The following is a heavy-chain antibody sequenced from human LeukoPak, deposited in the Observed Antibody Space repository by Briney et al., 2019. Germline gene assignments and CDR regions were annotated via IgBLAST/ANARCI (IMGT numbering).Heavy chain of an antibody. J-gene: IGHJ6*04. CDR2: ISGSGGST. CDR1: GFTFSSYA. D-gene: IGHD6-19*01. CDR3: AKGQAVAGTFYYYYYGMDV. Sequence: GGSLRLSCAASGFTFSSYAMSWVGQAPGKGLEWVSAISGSGGSTYYADSVKGRFTISRDNSKNTLYLQMNSLRAEDTAVYYCAKGQAVAGTFYYYYYGMDVWGKGTTVTVSS. V-gene: IGHV3-23*01.